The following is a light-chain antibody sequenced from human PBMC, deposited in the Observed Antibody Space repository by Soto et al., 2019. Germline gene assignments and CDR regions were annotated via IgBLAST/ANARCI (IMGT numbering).Light chain of an antibody. CDR3: TSWTTSTTMI. CDR1: SSDIDAYNF. Sequence: QSALTQPASVSGSPGQSITISCTGTSSDIDAYNFVPWYQQHPGKAPKLMLYDVNIRPSGVSNRFSGSKSGNTASLTISGLQAEDEADYYCTSWTTSTTMIFGGGTKLTVL. CDR2: DVN. J-gene: IGLJ2*01. V-gene: IGLV2-14*03.